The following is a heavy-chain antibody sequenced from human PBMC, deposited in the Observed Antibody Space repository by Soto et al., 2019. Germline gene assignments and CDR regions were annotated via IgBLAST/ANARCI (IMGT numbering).Heavy chain of an antibody. CDR2: INPNSGGT. D-gene: IGHD3-3*01. CDR1: GYTFTGYY. V-gene: IGHV1-2*02. J-gene: IGHJ4*02. CDR3: ARGPYYDFWTGYYNPYFDY. Sequence: GASVKVSCKASGYTFTGYYMHWVRQAPGRGLEWMGWINPNSGGTNYAQKFPGRVNMTRDTSISTAYMELGRLRCDDTAVYYCARGPYYDFWTGYYNPYFDYWGQGTMVTVSS.